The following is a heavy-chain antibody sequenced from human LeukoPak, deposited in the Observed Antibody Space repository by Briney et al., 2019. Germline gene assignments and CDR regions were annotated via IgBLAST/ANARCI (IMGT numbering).Heavy chain of an antibody. J-gene: IGHJ4*02. CDR1: GASISSYY. Sequence: PSETLSLTCSVSGASISSYYWSWVRQPAGKGLEWIGRIYISGTTKHNPSLKSRVTMSVDTSKNQFSLRLTSVTAADTAVYFCARDDVPYRGTYTPSDVWGQGTLVTVSS. V-gene: IGHV4-4*07. D-gene: IGHD3-10*02. CDR2: IYISGTT. CDR3: ARDDVPYRGTYTPSDV.